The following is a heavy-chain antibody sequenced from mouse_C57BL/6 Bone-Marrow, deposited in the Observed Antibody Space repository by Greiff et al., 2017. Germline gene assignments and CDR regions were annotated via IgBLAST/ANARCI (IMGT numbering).Heavy chain of an antibody. CDR1: GFTFSSSG. J-gene: IGHJ3*01. V-gene: IGHV5-6*02. CDR3: ARHDYEFAY. D-gene: IGHD2-4*01. CDR2: ISSGGSYT. Sequence: DVMLVESGGDLVKPGGSLKLSCAASGFTFSSSGMSWVRQTPDKRLEWVATISSGGSYTYYPDSVKGRFTISRDNAKKTLYLQMSSLKSEDTAMYYCARHDYEFAYWGQGTLVTVSA.